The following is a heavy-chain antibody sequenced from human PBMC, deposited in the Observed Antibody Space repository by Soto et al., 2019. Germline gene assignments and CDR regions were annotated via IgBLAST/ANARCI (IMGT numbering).Heavy chain of an antibody. CDR2: VRGDNGHT. J-gene: IGHJ5*02. CDR1: GYTFTTHG. V-gene: IGHV1-18*01. D-gene: IGHD2-15*01. Sequence: QVQLVQSGAEVKKPGASVKVSCKASGYTFTTHGISWVRQAPGQGLEWMGWVRGDNGHTNYAQSLQGRVTMTTDTSTNKAYMELRSLRSDDTAVYYCARDLGYCRSGTCYREWFDPWGQGTLVTVSS. CDR3: ARDLGYCRSGTCYREWFDP.